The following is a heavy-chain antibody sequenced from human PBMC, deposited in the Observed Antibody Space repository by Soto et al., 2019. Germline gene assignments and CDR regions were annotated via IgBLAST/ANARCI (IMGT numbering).Heavy chain of an antibody. V-gene: IGHV4-39*01. J-gene: IGHJ5*02. Sequence: TSETLSLTCTVSGGSISSSSYYWGWIRQPPGKGLEWIGSIYYSGSTYYNPSLKSRVTISVDTSKNQFSLKLSSVTAADTAVYYCARLLYGSGSYWFDPWGQGTLVTVSS. D-gene: IGHD3-10*01. CDR3: ARLLYGSGSYWFDP. CDR1: GGSISSSSYY. CDR2: IYYSGST.